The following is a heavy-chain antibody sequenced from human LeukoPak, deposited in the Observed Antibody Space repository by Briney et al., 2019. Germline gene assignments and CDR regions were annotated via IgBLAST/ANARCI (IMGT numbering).Heavy chain of an antibody. CDR2: ISWNGSRM. J-gene: IGHJ4*02. D-gene: IGHD6-13*01. CDR3: TKARTISIPADGIR. V-gene: IGHV3-9*01. Sequence: GRSLRLSCAASGFTLDEYSMHWVRPAPGKGLEWVAAISWNGSRMVYADSVTGRFTISRDNAKNSLYLKMNSLRAEDTALYYCTKARTISIPADGIRWGQGTLVTV. CDR1: GFTLDEYS.